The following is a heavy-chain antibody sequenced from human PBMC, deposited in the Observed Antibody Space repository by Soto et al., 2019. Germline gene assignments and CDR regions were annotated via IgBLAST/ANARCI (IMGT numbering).Heavy chain of an antibody. CDR3: ARDLRNYGDPVLDY. J-gene: IGHJ4*02. D-gene: IGHD4-17*01. Sequence: EVQLVESGGGLVKPGGSLRLSCAASGFTFSSYSMNWVRQAPGKGLEWVSSISSSSSYIYYADSVKGRFTISRDNAKNSLYLQMNSLRAEDTAVYDCARDLRNYGDPVLDYWGQGTLVTVSS. V-gene: IGHV3-21*01. CDR2: ISSSSSYI. CDR1: GFTFSSYS.